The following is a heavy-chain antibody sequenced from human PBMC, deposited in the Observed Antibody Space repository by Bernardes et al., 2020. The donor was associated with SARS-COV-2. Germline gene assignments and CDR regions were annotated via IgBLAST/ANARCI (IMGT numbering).Heavy chain of an antibody. CDR1: GYSFTSYW. CDR3: ARLTRWLQPAGWAFEI. CDR2: IYPGDSDT. Sequence: GESLKSSCKGSGYSFTSYWIGWVRPMPGKGLEWMGIIYPGDSDTRYSPSFQGQVTISADKSISTAYLQWSSLKASDTAMYYCARLTRWLQPAGWAFEIWGQGTMVTVSS. D-gene: IGHD5-12*01. V-gene: IGHV5-51*01. J-gene: IGHJ3*02.